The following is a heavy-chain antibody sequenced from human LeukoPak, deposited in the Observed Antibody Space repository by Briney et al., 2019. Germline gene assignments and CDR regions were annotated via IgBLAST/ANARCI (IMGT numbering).Heavy chain of an antibody. CDR2: IYPGDSNA. V-gene: IGHV5-51*01. Sequence: GESLKISCQGSGYSFTTYWIGWVRQMPGKGLEWLGIIYPGDSNARYSPSFQGQVTISADKSISTAYLQWSSLKASDTAMYYCARHTYSNGWWGGDYWGQGTLVTVSS. CDR3: ARHTYSNGWWGGDY. J-gene: IGHJ4*02. CDR1: GYSFTTYW. D-gene: IGHD6-13*01.